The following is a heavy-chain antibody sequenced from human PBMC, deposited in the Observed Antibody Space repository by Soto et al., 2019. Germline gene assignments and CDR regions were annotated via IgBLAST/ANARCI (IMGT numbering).Heavy chain of an antibody. CDR3: ARRTYYYDSSGYDPTYDY. CDR2: IYPGDSDT. J-gene: IGHJ4*02. D-gene: IGHD3-22*01. Sequence: GEFLKISCKGSGYSFTSYWIGWVRQMPGKGLEWMGIIYPGDSDTRYSPSFQGQVTISADKSISTAYLQWSSLKASDTAMYYCARRTYYYDSSGYDPTYDYWGQGALVTVSS. V-gene: IGHV5-51*01. CDR1: GYSFTSYW.